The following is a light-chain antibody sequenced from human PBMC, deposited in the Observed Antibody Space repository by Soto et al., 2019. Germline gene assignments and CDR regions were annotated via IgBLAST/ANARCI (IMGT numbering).Light chain of an antibody. CDR3: AAWNDNPNGPGYV. CDR2: SDD. V-gene: IGLV1-44*01. J-gene: IGLJ1*01. Sequence: QSVLTQPPSVSGTPGQRVTISCSGSSSNIGTNYVNWYQHLPGTAPKLLIYSDDQRPSGVPDRFSGSKSGTSASLAISGLQSEDAADYFCAAWNDNPNGPGYVFGTGTKVTVL. CDR1: SSNIGTNY.